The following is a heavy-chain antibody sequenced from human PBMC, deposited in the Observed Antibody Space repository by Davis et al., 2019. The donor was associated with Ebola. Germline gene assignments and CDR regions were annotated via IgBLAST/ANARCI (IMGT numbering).Heavy chain of an antibody. CDR1: GYTFTGYY. V-gene: IGHV1-18*04. D-gene: IGHD1-1*01. CDR3: ARGGTTGTTTMLY. J-gene: IGHJ4*02. CDR2: ISAYNGHT. Sequence: AASVKVSCKASGYTFTGYYMHWVRQAPGQGLEWMAWISAYNGHTNYAQKLQGRVTMTTDTSTSTAYMELRSLRSDDTAVYYCARGGTTGTTTMLYWGQGTLVTVSS.